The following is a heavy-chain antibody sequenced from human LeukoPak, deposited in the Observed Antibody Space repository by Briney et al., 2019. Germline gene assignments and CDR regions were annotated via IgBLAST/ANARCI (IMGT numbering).Heavy chain of an antibody. D-gene: IGHD3-9*01. Sequence: SETLSLTCTVSGGSISSYYWSWIRQPPGKGLEWIGHIYYSGSTNYNPSLKSRVTISVDTSKNQFSLKLSSVTAADTAVYYCARHLTSGYYDILTWDYWGQGTLVTVSS. J-gene: IGHJ4*02. CDR2: IYYSGST. V-gene: IGHV4-59*08. CDR1: GGSISSYY. CDR3: ARHLTSGYYDILTWDY.